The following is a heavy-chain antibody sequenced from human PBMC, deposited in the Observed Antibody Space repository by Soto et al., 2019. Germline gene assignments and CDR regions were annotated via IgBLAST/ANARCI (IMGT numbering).Heavy chain of an antibody. Sequence: QVQLVQSGAEVKKPGSSVKVSCKASGGTFSSYAISWVRQAPGQGLEWMGGIIPIFGTANYAQKFQSRVTITADKSTSKDYKELSSLRYEDTAVYYCARIGIVMVDYIDYWGQRTLVTVSS. CDR3: ARIGIVMVDYIDY. D-gene: IGHD3-22*01. J-gene: IGHJ4*02. CDR1: GGTFSSYA. CDR2: IIPIFGTA. V-gene: IGHV1-69*06.